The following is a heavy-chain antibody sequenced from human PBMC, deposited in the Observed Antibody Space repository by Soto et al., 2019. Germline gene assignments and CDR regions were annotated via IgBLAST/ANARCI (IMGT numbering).Heavy chain of an antibody. J-gene: IGHJ4*02. Sequence: PGGSLRLSCAASGFSFSNAWMSWVRQAPGKGLEWVGRVKSNAEGATTDYAAPVKGRFTVSRDDSKNTVYLQMDSLKTEDTAVYYCTTGRKLAAREPSLDYWGQGTLVTVSS. V-gene: IGHV3-15*01. CDR2: VKSNAEGATT. CDR1: GFSFSNAW. CDR3: TTGRKLAAREPSLDY. D-gene: IGHD6-6*01.